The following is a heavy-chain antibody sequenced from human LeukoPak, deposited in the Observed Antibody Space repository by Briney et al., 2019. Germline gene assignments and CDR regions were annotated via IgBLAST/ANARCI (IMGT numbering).Heavy chain of an antibody. CDR3: ARDLRTSHSSSPRGYYFDY. V-gene: IGHV3-23*01. Sequence: GGSLRLSCAASGFTFSSYAMSWVRQAPGKGLEWVSAISGSGGSTYYADSVKGRFTISRDNSKNTLYLQMNSLRAEDTAVYYCARDLRTSHSSSPRGYYFDYWSQGTLVTVSS. CDR1: GFTFSSYA. J-gene: IGHJ4*02. D-gene: IGHD2-2*01. CDR2: ISGSGGST.